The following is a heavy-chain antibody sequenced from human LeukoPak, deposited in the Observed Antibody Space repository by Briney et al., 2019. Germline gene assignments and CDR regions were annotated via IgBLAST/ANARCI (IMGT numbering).Heavy chain of an antibody. Sequence: PGGSLRLSCAASGFTFSTFWMSWVRQAPGKGLEWVANIKEDGSEKYYVDSVKGRFTISRDNSKNTLYLQMNSLRAEDTAVYYCAKAHVKLRYFDWPNWFDPWGQGTLVTVSS. D-gene: IGHD3-9*01. CDR1: GFTFSTFW. J-gene: IGHJ5*02. CDR3: AKAHVKLRYFDWPNWFDP. V-gene: IGHV3-7*03. CDR2: IKEDGSEK.